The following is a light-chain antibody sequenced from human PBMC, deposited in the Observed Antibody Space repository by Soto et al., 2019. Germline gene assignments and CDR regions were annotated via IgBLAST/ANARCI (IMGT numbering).Light chain of an antibody. V-gene: IGKV3-15*01. CDR3: QQYDNWPWT. CDR1: QSISDT. J-gene: IGKJ1*01. Sequence: EIVMTQSPATLSVSPGGRATLSCRASQSISDTLAWYQQKPGQAPRLLIHGASTRATGFPARFSGSGSGTDFTLTISSLQSEDSAVYYRQQYDNWPWTFGQGTKVDIK. CDR2: GAS.